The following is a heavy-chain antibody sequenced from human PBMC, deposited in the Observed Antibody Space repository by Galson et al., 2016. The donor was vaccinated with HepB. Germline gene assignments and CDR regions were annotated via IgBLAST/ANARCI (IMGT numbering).Heavy chain of an antibody. V-gene: IGHV4-61*01. J-gene: IGHJ4*02. CDR2: IYYSGST. CDR3: ARDKVLSSGWSGTLYYFDY. Sequence: SETLSLTCTVSGGSVSSGTYYWSWIRQPPGKGLEWIGYIYYSGSTNYNPSLKSRVTISVDTSKNQFSLKLSSVTAADTAVYYCARDKVLSSGWSGTLYYFDYWGQGTLVTVSS. CDR1: GGSVSSGTYY. D-gene: IGHD6-19*01.